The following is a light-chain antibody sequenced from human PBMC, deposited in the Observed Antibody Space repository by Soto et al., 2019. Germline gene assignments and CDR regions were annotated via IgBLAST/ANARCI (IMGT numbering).Light chain of an antibody. V-gene: IGKV1-39*01. CDR1: QSISTY. CDR2: AAS. J-gene: IGKJ1*01. CDR3: QQSYSFPWT. Sequence: DIQMTQSPSSLSASVGDRVTITCRASQSISTYLNWYQQKPGKAPKLLIYAASSLQSGVPSRFSGSGSGTVFTLTISSLQPEDFATYYCQQSYSFPWTFGQGTKVEIK.